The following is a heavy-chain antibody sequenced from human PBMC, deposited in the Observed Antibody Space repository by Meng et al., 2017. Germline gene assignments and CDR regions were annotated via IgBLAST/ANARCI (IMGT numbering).Heavy chain of an antibody. D-gene: IGHD5-12*01. Sequence: QEHLQESGPGLGKPSQTLSLTCTVSGGSISSGGYYCSWIRQHPGKGLEWIGYIYYSGSTYYNPSLKSRVTISVDTSKNQFSLKLSSVTAADTAVYYCASKGGLSTYNWFDPWGQGTLVTVSS. J-gene: IGHJ5*02. CDR3: ASKGGLSTYNWFDP. V-gene: IGHV4-31*03. CDR1: GGSISSGGYY. CDR2: IYYSGST.